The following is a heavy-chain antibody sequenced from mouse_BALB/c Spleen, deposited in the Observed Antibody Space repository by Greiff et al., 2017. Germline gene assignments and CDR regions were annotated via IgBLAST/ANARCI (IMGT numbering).Heavy chain of an antibody. Sequence: VQLQQSGPGLVQPSQSLSITCTVSGFSLTSYGVHWVRQSPGKGLEWLGVIWSGGSTDYNAAFISRLSISKDNSKSQVFFKMNSLLANDTAIYYCARSHMITTGSWFAYWGQGTLVTVSA. CDR3: ARSHMITTGSWFAY. V-gene: IGHV2-2*02. J-gene: IGHJ3*01. D-gene: IGHD2-4*01. CDR2: IWSGGST. CDR1: GFSLTSYG.